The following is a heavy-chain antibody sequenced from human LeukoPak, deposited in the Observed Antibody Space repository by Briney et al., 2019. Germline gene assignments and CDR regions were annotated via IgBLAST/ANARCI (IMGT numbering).Heavy chain of an antibody. V-gene: IGHV3-23*01. D-gene: IGHD3-3*01. CDR3: AKQIFGVVIGPAFDY. J-gene: IGHJ4*02. Sequence: PAGSLRLSCAASGFTLSSYAMSWVRQAPGKGLEWVSAISGSNTRTYYADSVKGRFTISRDNSKNILYLQMNSLRAEDTAVYYCAKQIFGVVIGPAFDYWGQGILVTVSS. CDR1: GFTLSSYA. CDR2: ISGSNTRT.